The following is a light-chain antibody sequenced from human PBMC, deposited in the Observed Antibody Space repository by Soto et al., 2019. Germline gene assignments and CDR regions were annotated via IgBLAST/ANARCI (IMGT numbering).Light chain of an antibody. CDR1: GSDVGAYSY. Sequence: ARTQPASVSGSPGQSITISCTGTGSDVGAYSYVSWYQHHPGKAPKLIIYEVFNRPSGVSDRFSGSKSGNTASLTISGLQAEDEADYYCLSYTGSDTLGVFGTGTKVTVL. V-gene: IGLV2-14*01. J-gene: IGLJ1*01. CDR3: LSYTGSDTLGV. CDR2: EVF.